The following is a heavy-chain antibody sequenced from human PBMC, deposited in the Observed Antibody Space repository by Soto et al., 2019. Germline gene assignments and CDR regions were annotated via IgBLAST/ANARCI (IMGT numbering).Heavy chain of an antibody. CDR3: ARHLTYCSAGSCYSDFPYYGMDV. CDR1: GGSISTYY. D-gene: IGHD2-15*01. Sequence: ASETLSLTCTVSGGSISTYYWSWIRQPPGKGLEWIGEIYHSGSTNYNPSLKSRVTISVDTSKNQFSLKLSSVTAADTAVYYCARHLTYCSAGSCYSDFPYYGMDVWGQGTTVTVSS. V-gene: IGHV4-59*08. CDR2: IYHSGST. J-gene: IGHJ6*02.